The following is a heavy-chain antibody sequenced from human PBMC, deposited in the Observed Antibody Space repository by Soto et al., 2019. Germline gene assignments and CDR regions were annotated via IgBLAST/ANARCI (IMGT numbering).Heavy chain of an antibody. CDR1: GGTFSSYA. CDR2: IIPIFGTA. J-gene: IGHJ5*02. V-gene: IGHV1-69*13. D-gene: IGHD6-19*01. CDR3: ARGSTRVAVAGTSAFDP. Sequence: SVKVSCKASGGTFSSYAISWVRQAPGQGLEWMGGIIPIFGTANYAQKFQGRVTITADESTSTAYMELSSLRSEDTAVYYCARGSTRVAVAGTSAFDPWGQGTLVTVSS.